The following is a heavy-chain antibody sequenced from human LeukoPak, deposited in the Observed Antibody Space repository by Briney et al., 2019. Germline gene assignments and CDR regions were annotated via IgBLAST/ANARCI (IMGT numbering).Heavy chain of an antibody. Sequence: GGSLRLSCAASGFTFSSYSMNWVRQAPGKGLEWVSTIRNGATAYNADSVKGRFTISRDNSKNTVYLQMNSLRVEDTAIYYCARGQEFDDGVFDSWGQGTLVTVSS. D-gene: IGHD1-1*01. CDR3: ARGQEFDDGVFDS. J-gene: IGHJ4*02. CDR1: GFTFSSYS. V-gene: IGHV3-23*01. CDR2: IRNGATA.